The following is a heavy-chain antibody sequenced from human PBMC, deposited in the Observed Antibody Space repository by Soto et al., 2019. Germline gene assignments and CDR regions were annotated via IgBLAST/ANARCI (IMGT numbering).Heavy chain of an antibody. CDR1: GGSVSSGSYY. J-gene: IGHJ5*02. CDR3: ARERLEVTPQSWFDP. CDR2: IYYSGST. V-gene: IGHV4-61*01. Sequence: SETLSLTCTVSGGSVSSGSYYWSWIRQPPGKGLEWIGYIYYSGSTNYNPSLKSRVTISVDTSKNQFSLKLSSVTAADTAVYYCARERLEVTPQSWFDPWGQGTLVTVSS. D-gene: IGHD3-3*01.